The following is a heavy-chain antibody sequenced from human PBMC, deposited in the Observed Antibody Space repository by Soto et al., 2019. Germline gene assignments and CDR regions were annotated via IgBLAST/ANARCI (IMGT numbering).Heavy chain of an antibody. V-gene: IGHV4-4*02. CDR1: GGSISSSNW. Sequence: PSETLSLTCAVSGGSISSSNWWSWVRQPPGKGLEWIGEIYHSGSTNYNPSLKSRVTISVDKSKNQFSLKLSSVTAADTAVYYCARTTTTSANNVADAFDIWGQGTMVTVS. CDR3: ARTTTTSANNVADAFDI. CDR2: IYHSGST. D-gene: IGHD1-26*01. J-gene: IGHJ3*02.